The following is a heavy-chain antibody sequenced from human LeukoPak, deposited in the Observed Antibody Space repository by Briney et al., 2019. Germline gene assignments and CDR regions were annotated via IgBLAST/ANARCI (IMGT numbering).Heavy chain of an antibody. Sequence: SETLSLTCAVYGGSFSGYYWSWIRQPPGKGLEWIGEINHSGSTNYNPSLKSRVTISVDTSKNQFSLKLGSVTAADTAVYYCARGQYCGGDCYSWYFDYWGQGTLVTVSS. CDR1: GGSFSGYY. V-gene: IGHV4-34*01. CDR3: ARGQYCGGDCYSWYFDY. J-gene: IGHJ4*02. D-gene: IGHD2-21*02. CDR2: INHSGST.